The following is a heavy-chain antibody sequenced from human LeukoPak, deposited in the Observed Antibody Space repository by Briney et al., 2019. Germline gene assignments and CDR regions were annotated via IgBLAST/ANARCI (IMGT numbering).Heavy chain of an antibody. CDR2: ISSSSSTI. CDR1: GFTFSSYS. V-gene: IGHV3-48*04. CDR3: ARTSPLAAAGTNY. D-gene: IGHD6-13*01. J-gene: IGHJ4*02. Sequence: GGSLRLSCAASGFTFSSYSMNWVRQAPGKGLEWVSYISSSSSTIYYADSVKGRFTISRDNAKNSLYLQMNSLRAEDTAVYYCARTSPLAAAGTNYWGQGTLVTVSS.